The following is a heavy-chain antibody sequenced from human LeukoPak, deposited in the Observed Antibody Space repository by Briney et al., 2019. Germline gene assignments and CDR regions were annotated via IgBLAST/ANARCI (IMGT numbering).Heavy chain of an antibody. D-gene: IGHD3-22*01. Sequence: PSETLSLTCTVSGGSVSSGSYYWSWIRQPPGKGLEWIGYIYYSGSTNYNPSLKSRVTISVDTSKNQFSLKLSSVTAADTAVYYRARDRKPYYYDSSGYWFDPWGQGTLVTVSS. CDR3: ARDRKPYYYDSSGYWFDP. CDR1: GGSVSSGSYY. V-gene: IGHV4-61*01. J-gene: IGHJ5*02. CDR2: IYYSGST.